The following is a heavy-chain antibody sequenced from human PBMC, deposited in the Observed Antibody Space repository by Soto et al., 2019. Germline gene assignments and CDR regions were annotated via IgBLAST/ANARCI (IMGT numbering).Heavy chain of an antibody. Sequence: SETLSLTCTVSGGSISSSSYYWGWIRQPPGKGLEWIGSTYYSGSTYYNPSLKSRVTISVDTSKNQFSLKLSSVTAADTAVYYCARIYYDSVFDYWGQGTLVTV. CDR3: ARIYYDSVFDY. D-gene: IGHD3-22*01. CDR2: TYYSGST. J-gene: IGHJ4*02. CDR1: GGSISSSSYY. V-gene: IGHV4-39*01.